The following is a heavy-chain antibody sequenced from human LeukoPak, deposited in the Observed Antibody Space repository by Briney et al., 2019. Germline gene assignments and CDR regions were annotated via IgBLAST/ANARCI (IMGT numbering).Heavy chain of an antibody. D-gene: IGHD2-2*01. CDR2: IIPIFGTA. CDR1: GGTFSSYA. Sequence: AVKVSCKASGGTFSSYAISWVRQAPGQGLEWMGGIIPIFGTANYAQKFQGRVAITADKSTSTVYMELSSLRSEDTAVYYCARKMQIVPAAPIDYWGQGTLVTVSS. CDR3: ARKMQIVPAAPIDY. V-gene: IGHV1-69*06. J-gene: IGHJ4*02.